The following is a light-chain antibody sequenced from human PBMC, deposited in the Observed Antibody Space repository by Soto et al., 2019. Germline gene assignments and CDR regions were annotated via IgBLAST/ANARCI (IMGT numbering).Light chain of an antibody. CDR1: QSVSSN. J-gene: IGKJ5*01. CDR3: QQRSNWPPIT. CDR2: DAS. V-gene: IGKV3-11*01. Sequence: EIVSTQSPATLSLSPGERATLSCRASQSVSSNLAWYQQKPGQAPRLLIYDASHRAAGIPARFSGSGFGTDFTLTISSLEPEDAAVYYCQQRSNWPPITFGQGTRLEIK.